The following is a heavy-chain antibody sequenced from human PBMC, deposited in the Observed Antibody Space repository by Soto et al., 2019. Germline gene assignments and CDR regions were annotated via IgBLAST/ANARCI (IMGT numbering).Heavy chain of an antibody. CDR3: ASTLGITMVRGVVVPPPPPLALDI. CDR2: ISYDGSNT. V-gene: IGHV3-30*03. Sequence: GGSLRLSCVASGFTFSSYGMHWVRQAPGKGLEWVAIISYDGSNTYYADSVKGRFTISRDNSKNTLYLQMNSLRAEDTAVYYCASTLGITMVRGVVVPPPPPLALDIWGQGTMVTV. CDR1: GFTFSSYG. J-gene: IGHJ3*02. D-gene: IGHD3-10*01.